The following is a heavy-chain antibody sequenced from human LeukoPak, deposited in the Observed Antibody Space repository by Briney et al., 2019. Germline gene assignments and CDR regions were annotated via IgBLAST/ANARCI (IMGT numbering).Heavy chain of an antibody. V-gene: IGHV3-23*01. CDR3: AKVLERITIFGVVEWYYFDY. CDR1: GFTFSSYA. D-gene: IGHD3-3*01. CDR2: ISGSSGST. Sequence: GGSLRLSCAASGFTFSSYAMSWVRQAPGKGLEWVSAISGSSGSTYYADSVKGRFTISRDNSKNTLYLQMNSLRAEDTAVYYCAKVLERITIFGVVEWYYFDYWGQGTLVTVPS. J-gene: IGHJ4*02.